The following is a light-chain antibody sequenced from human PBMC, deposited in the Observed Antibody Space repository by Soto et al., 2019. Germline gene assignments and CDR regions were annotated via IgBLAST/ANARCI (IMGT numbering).Light chain of an antibody. Sequence: QSVLTQPPSVSAAPGQTVTISCSGSSSNIGNNYVSWYQQLPGAAPELLIDDNDKRPSGIPDRFSGSKSGTSATLGITGLQTGDEADYFCGTWDSSLSVVVFGGGTKVTVL. CDR1: SSNIGNNY. CDR3: GTWDSSLSVVV. CDR2: DND. V-gene: IGLV1-51*01. J-gene: IGLJ2*01.